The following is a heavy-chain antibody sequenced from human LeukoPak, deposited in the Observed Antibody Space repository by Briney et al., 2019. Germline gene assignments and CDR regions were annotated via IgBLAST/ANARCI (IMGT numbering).Heavy chain of an antibody. J-gene: IGHJ4*02. CDR3: ARDWGTAMVTGLFDY. Sequence: PGGSLRLSCAASGFTFDDYGMSWVRQAPGKGLEWVSGINWNGGSTGYADSVKGRFTISRDNAKNSLYLQMNSLRAEDTALYYCARDWGTAMVTGLFDYWGQGTLVTVSS. V-gene: IGHV3-20*04. CDR2: INWNGGST. CDR1: GFTFDDYG. D-gene: IGHD5-18*01.